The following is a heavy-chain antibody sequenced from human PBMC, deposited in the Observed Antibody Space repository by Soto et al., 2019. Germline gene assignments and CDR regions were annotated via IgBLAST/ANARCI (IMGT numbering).Heavy chain of an antibody. CDR3: ARGKVPAAIARDDYYYYYYMDV. J-gene: IGHJ6*03. V-gene: IGHV4-59*01. CDR1: GGSISSYY. CDR2: IYYSGST. D-gene: IGHD2-2*02. Sequence: SETLSLTCTVSGGSISSYYWTWIRQPPGKGLEWIGYIYYSGSTNYNPSLKSRVTISVDTSKNQFSLKLSSVTAADTAVYYCARGKVPAAIARDDYYYYYYMDVWGKGTTVTVSS.